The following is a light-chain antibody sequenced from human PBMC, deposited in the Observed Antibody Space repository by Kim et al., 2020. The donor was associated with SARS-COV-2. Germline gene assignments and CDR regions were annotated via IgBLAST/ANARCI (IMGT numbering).Light chain of an antibody. CDR3: ATWDDRLIGWV. J-gene: IGLJ3*02. Sequence: GQGVPISCSGSSSNIGVNYVYWYQHLPGTAPKLLLYRSNQRPSGVPDRFSGSKSGTSASLAISGLRSEDEAEYYCATWDDRLIGWVFGGGTKVTVL. CDR2: RSN. CDR1: SSNIGVNY. V-gene: IGLV1-47*01.